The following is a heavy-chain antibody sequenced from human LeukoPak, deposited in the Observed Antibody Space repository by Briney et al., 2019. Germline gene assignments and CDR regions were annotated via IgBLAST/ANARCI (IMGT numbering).Heavy chain of an antibody. CDR3: ARPAYCSGGSCYLPRNAFDI. CDR1: GGSISSSSYY. J-gene: IGHJ3*02. Sequence: SETLSLTCTVSGGSISSSSYYWGWIRQPPGKGLEWIGSIYYSGSTYYNPSLKSRVTISVDTSKNQFSLKLSSVTAADTAVYYCARPAYCSGGSCYLPRNAFDIWGQGTMVAVSS. CDR2: IYYSGST. D-gene: IGHD2-15*01. V-gene: IGHV4-39*01.